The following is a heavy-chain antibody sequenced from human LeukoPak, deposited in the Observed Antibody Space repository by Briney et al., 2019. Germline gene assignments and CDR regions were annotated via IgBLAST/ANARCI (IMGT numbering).Heavy chain of an antibody. J-gene: IGHJ6*03. Sequence: ASVKVSCKASGYTFTSYDINWVRQATGQGLEWMGWMNPNSGNTGYAQKFQGRVTMTRNTSISTAYMELSSLRSEDTAVYYCARVYYYDSSGYGALGYYYYMDVWGKGTTVTISS. CDR1: GYTFTSYD. CDR2: MNPNSGNT. V-gene: IGHV1-8*01. D-gene: IGHD3-22*01. CDR3: ARVYYYDSSGYGALGYYYYMDV.